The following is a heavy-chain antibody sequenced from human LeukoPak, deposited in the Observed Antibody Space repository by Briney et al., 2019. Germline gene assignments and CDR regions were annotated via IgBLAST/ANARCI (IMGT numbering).Heavy chain of an antibody. V-gene: IGHV3-30*03. Sequence: GGSLRLSCAASGFTFSSYSMNWVRQAPDKGLEWVTLISYDGYDKSYADSVRGRFTISRDNSRNTLYLQMDSLTSEDTAVYYCARDFFPVVDSTWYEIGYWGQGTLVTVSS. CDR1: GFTFSSYS. D-gene: IGHD2-21*01. CDR3: ARDFFPVVDSTWYEIGY. J-gene: IGHJ4*02. CDR2: ISYDGYDK.